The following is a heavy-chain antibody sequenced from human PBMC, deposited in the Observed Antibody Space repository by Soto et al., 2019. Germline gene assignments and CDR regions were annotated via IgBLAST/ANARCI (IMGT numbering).Heavy chain of an antibody. J-gene: IGHJ1*01. CDR3: ARSLRGYGDYELEYFQH. D-gene: IGHD4-17*01. V-gene: IGHV2-5*02. CDR2: IYWDDDK. Sequence: SGPTLVNPTQTLTLTCTFSGFSLSTSGVGVGWIRQPPGKALEWLALIYWDDDKRYSPSLKSRLTITKDTSKNQVVLTMTNMDPVDTATYYCARSLRGYGDYELEYFQHWGQGTLVTVSS. CDR1: GFSLSTSGVG.